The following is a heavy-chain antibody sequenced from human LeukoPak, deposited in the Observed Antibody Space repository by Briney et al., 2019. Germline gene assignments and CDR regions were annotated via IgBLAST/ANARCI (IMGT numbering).Heavy chain of an antibody. Sequence: SVKVSCKASGYTFTDYYLHWVRQAPGQGVEWMGWINPNSGDTNYAQKFQGRVTMTRDTSISTAHMEMSRLRSDDTAVYYCARANFLYCSSTTCLFDYWGQGTLVTVSS. CDR1: GYTFTDYY. D-gene: IGHD2-2*01. J-gene: IGHJ4*02. V-gene: IGHV1-2*02. CDR2: INPNSGDT. CDR3: ARANFLYCSSTTCLFDY.